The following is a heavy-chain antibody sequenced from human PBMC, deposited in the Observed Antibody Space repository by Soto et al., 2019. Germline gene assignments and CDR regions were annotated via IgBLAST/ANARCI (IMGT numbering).Heavy chain of an antibody. CDR3: AKGYDSSGYYRNDAFDL. CDR2: ISASGGST. D-gene: IGHD3-22*01. Sequence: GGSLRLSCAASGFTFSSYAMSWVRQAPGKGLEWVSGISASGGSTYYADSVKGRFTISRDNSKNTLILQMSSLRAEDTALYYCAKGYDSSGYYRNDAFDLWGQGTMVTVSS. V-gene: IGHV3-23*01. CDR1: GFTFSSYA. J-gene: IGHJ3*01.